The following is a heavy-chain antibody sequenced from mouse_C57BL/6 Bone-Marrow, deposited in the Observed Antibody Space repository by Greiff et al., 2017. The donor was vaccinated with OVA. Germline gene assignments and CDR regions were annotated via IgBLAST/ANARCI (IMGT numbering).Heavy chain of an antibody. CDR2: IYPGDGDT. CDR3: ARAVITTVVRYFDV. Sequence: VKLQESGPELVKPGASVKISCKASGYAFSSSWMNWVKQRPGKGLEWIGRIYPGDGDTNYNGKFKGKATLTADKSSSTAYMQLSSLTSEDSAVYFCARAVITTVVRYFDVWGTGTTVTVSS. D-gene: IGHD1-1*01. V-gene: IGHV1-82*01. CDR1: GYAFSSSW. J-gene: IGHJ1*03.